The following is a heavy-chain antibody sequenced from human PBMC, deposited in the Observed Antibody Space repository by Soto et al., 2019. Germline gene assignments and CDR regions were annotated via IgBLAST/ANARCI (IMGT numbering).Heavy chain of an antibody. CDR2: ISGSGGST. V-gene: IGHV3-23*01. D-gene: IGHD6-19*01. CDR1: GFTFSSYA. Sequence: EVQVLESGGGLVQPGGSLRLSCAVSGFTFSSYAMSWVRQAPGKGREWVSGISGSGGSTYSADSVKGRFTISRDNSRNTLFLQMNSLRPEDTAVYYCANDRKSGSGWYWDYWGQGTLVTVSS. J-gene: IGHJ4*02. CDR3: ANDRKSGSGWYWDY.